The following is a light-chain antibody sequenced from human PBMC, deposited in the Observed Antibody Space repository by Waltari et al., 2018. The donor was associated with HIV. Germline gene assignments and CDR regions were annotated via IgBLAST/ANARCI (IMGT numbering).Light chain of an antibody. V-gene: IGLV1-44*01. CDR2: SYN. J-gene: IGLJ3*02. CDR1: SSNIGSNS. Sequence: QSVLTQPPSVSGTPGQRVNITCSGSSSNIGSNSVYWYQHLPGTAPTLLIDSYNEWPSGVPDRFSASKSGTSASLAISGLQSEDEADYHCAAWDDSLHWVFGGGTKLTVL. CDR3: AAWDDSLHWV.